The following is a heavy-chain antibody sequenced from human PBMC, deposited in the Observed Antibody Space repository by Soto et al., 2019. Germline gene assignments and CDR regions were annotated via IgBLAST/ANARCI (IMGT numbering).Heavy chain of an antibody. V-gene: IGHV4-39*01. Sequence: QLQLQESGPGLVKPSETLSLTCTVSGGSISSGSYYWGWIRQPPGKGLEWIGRIYYSGSSYYNPSLESRVTISVDTSNNQFSLRLSSVTAADTAVYYCAGHGPTYYYYLDVWGKGTAVTVSS. CDR3: AGHGPTYYYYLDV. J-gene: IGHJ6*03. CDR2: IYYSGSS. CDR1: GGSISSGSYY.